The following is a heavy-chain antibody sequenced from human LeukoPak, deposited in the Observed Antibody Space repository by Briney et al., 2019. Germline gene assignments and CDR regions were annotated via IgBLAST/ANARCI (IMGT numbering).Heavy chain of an antibody. V-gene: IGHV3-23*01. CDR3: ANPGRPEGFLEWFIAFDI. CDR2: ISGSGGST. J-gene: IGHJ3*02. Sequence: PGGSLRLSCAASGFTFSSYAMSWVRQAPGKGLEWVSAISGSGGSTYYADSVKGRFTISRDNSKNTLYLQMNSLRAEDTAVYYCANPGRPEGFLEWFIAFDIWGQGTMVTVSS. CDR1: GFTFSSYA. D-gene: IGHD3-3*01.